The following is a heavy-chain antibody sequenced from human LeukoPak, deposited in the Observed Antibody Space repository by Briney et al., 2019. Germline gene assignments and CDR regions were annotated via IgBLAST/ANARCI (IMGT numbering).Heavy chain of an antibody. CDR2: IKGDGSDK. D-gene: IGHD3-10*01. V-gene: IGHV3-7*04. CDR1: GFAFSTYW. CDR3: ARPFGSGTYYQFDL. J-gene: IGHJ4*02. Sequence: GGSLRLSCAASGFAFSTYWMSWVRQAPGKGLEWVANIKGDGSDKYYLDSLKGRFTVSRDNAKNSLYLQVNSLRADDTAVYYCARPFGSGTYYQFDLWGQGTLVTVSS.